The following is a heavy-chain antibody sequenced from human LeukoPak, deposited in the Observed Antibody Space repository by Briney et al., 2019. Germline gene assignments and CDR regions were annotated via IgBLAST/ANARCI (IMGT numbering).Heavy chain of an antibody. CDR3: ARGRGSGIDP. V-gene: IGHV4-31*03. Sequence: SQTLSLTCTVSGGSISSGGYYWSWIRQHPGKGLEWIGYIYYSGSTYYNPSLKSRVTISVDTSKDQFSLKLSSVTAADTAVYYCARGRGSGIDPWGQGTLVTVSS. D-gene: IGHD3-10*01. CDR1: GGSISSGGYY. J-gene: IGHJ5*02. CDR2: IYYSGST.